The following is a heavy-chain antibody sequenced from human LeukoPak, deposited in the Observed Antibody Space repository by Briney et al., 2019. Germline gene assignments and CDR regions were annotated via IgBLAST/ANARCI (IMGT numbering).Heavy chain of an antibody. V-gene: IGHV3-30-3*01. D-gene: IGHD3-3*01. CDR1: GFTFSSYA. J-gene: IGHJ4*02. CDR2: ISYDGSNK. CDR3: AREAFHGRFLDY. Sequence: GGSLRLSCAASGFTFSSYAMHWVRQAPGKGLEWVAVISYDGSNKYYADSVKGRFTISRDNSKNTLYLQMNSLRAEDTAVYYCAREAFHGRFLDYWGQGTLVTVSS.